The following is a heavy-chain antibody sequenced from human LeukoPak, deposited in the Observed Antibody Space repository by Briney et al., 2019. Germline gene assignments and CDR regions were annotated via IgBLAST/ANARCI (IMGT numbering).Heavy chain of an antibody. J-gene: IGHJ4*02. CDR3: PKASGGNSEAPLDY. D-gene: IGHD4-23*01. Sequence: GGALRLSCAASGFTFNSYGMHWVRQAPGKGLEWVAFIRYDGSNKYYADSVKGRFTISRDNSKNTLYLQMNSLRAEDTAVYYCPKASGGNSEAPLDYWGQGTLVTVSS. CDR2: IRYDGSNK. CDR1: GFTFNSYG. V-gene: IGHV3-30*02.